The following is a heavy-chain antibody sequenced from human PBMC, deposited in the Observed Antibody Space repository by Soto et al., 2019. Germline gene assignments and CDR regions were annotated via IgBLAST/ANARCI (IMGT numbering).Heavy chain of an antibody. CDR3: ARLPRKGYYYYGMDV. Sequence: GESLKISCQGSGYSFTSYWISWVRQMPGKGLEWMGRIDPSDSYTNYSPSFQGHVTISADKSISTAYLQWSSLKASDTAMYYCARLPRKGYYYYGMDVWGQGTTVTVSS. J-gene: IGHJ6*02. CDR1: GYSFTSYW. CDR2: IDPSDSYT. V-gene: IGHV5-10-1*01.